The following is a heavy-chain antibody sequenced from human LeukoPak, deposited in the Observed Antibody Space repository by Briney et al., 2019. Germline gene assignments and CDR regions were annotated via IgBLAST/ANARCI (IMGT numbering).Heavy chain of an antibody. J-gene: IGHJ4*02. D-gene: IGHD2-8*01. Sequence: PSETLSLTRIVSVGSIGSYYWSWMRQPPGKGVEWIGYIYTSRSTNYNPPLQSRVTISVDPSKHQLSLKLSSVAAADTAVYYCARHHGGYCTNAVCWSLWFDYWGQGTLVSVSS. CDR1: VGSIGSYY. V-gene: IGHV4-4*09. CDR2: IYTSRST. CDR3: ARHHGGYCTNAVCWSLWFDY.